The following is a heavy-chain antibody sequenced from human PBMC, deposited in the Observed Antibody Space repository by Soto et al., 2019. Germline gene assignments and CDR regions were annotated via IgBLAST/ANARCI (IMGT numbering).Heavy chain of an antibody. Sequence: SETLSLTCTVSGVSVSRDYQWIWIRQPPGKGLEWIGHISYSGSPYYHPSLRSRLSISVDTSKNQFSLKVKSVTAADTAVYYCARELDFWGQGTLVSVSS. CDR2: ISYSGSP. D-gene: IGHD3-3*01. V-gene: IGHV4-30-4*01. CDR1: GVSVSRDYQ. CDR3: ARELDF. J-gene: IGHJ1*01.